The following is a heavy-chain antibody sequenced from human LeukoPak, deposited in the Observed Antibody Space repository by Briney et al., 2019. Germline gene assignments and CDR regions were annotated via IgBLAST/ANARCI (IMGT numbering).Heavy chain of an antibody. V-gene: IGHV3-30-3*01. CDR3: ARVMRSGSPFDY. CDR2: ISYDGSNK. CDR1: GFTFSSYA. Sequence: GRSLRLSCAASGFTFSSYAMHWVRQAPGKGLEWVAVISYDGSNKYYADSVKGRFTISRDNSKNSLFLQMNSLRAEDTAVYYCARVMRSGSPFDYWGQGTLVTVSS. J-gene: IGHJ4*02. D-gene: IGHD1-26*01.